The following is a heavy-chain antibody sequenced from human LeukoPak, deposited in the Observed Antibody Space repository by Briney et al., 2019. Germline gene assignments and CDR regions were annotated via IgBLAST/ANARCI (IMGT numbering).Heavy chain of an antibody. D-gene: IGHD3-10*01. J-gene: IGHJ6*03. CDR3: ARKRTMVRGVVFYYYMDV. Sequence: ASVKVSCKASGGTFSSYAISWVRQAPGQGLEWMGWMNPNSGNTGYAQKFQGRVTMTKNTSISTAYMELSSLRSEDTAVYYCARKRTMVRGVVFYYYMDVWGKGTTVTVSS. CDR2: MNPNSGNT. CDR1: GGTFSSYA. V-gene: IGHV1-8*02.